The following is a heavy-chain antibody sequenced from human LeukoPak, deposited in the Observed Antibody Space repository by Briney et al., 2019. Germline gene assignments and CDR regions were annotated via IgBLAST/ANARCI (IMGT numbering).Heavy chain of an antibody. CDR2: IYSGGST. CDR3: ARDGRSSGWYAGWFDP. Sequence: TGGSLRLSCAASGFTVSSNYMSWVRQAPGKGLEWVSVIYSGGSTYYADSVKGRFTISRDNSKNTLYLQMNSLRAEDTAVYYCARDGRSSGWYAGWFDPWGQGTLVTVSS. J-gene: IGHJ5*02. CDR1: GFTVSSNY. D-gene: IGHD6-19*01. V-gene: IGHV3-66*01.